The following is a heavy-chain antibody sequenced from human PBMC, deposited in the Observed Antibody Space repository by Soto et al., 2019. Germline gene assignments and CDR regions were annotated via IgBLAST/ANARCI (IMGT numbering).Heavy chain of an antibody. CDR1: GGTFSSYT. D-gene: IGHD5-12*01. Sequence: QVQLVQSGAEVKKPGSSVKVSCKASGGTFSSYTISWVRQAPGQGLEWMGRIIPILGIANYAQKFQGRVTITAEKSTSTAYMELRSLRSEDTAVYYCARDRYSGYEDYYYGMDVWGQGTTVTVSS. CDR2: IIPILGIA. CDR3: ARDRYSGYEDYYYGMDV. V-gene: IGHV1-69*08. J-gene: IGHJ6*02.